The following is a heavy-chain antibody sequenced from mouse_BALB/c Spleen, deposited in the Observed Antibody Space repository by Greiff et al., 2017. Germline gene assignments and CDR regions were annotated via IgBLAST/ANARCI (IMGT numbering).Heavy chain of an antibody. CDR3: AREGQTMDY. J-gene: IGHJ4*01. Sequence: VQLKESGGGLVKPGGSLKLSCAASGFTFSSYAMSWVRQTPEKRLEWVATISSGGSYTYYPDSVKGRFTISRDNAKNTLYLQMSSLRSEDTAMYYCAREGQTMDYWGQGTSVTVSS. CDR1: GFTFSSYA. CDR2: ISSGGSYT. D-gene: IGHD3-3*01. V-gene: IGHV5-9-3*01.